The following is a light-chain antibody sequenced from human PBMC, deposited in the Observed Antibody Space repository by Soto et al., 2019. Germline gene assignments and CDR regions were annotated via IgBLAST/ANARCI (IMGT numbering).Light chain of an antibody. Sequence: QSVLTQPASVSESPGQSITISCTGSSSDVAVSSYVSWYRQHPGKAPELIIYEVTNRPSGVSNRFSGSKSGDTASLTVSGLQAEDEGDYYCSSYTASHGLVFGGGTKLTVL. V-gene: IGLV2-14*01. CDR3: SSYTASHGLV. J-gene: IGLJ3*02. CDR1: SSDVAVSSY. CDR2: EVT.